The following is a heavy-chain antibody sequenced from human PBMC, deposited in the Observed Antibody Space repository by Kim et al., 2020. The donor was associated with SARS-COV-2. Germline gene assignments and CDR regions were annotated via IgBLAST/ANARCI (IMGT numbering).Heavy chain of an antibody. CDR3: ARHYGGYVYQNAKDGDGMDV. V-gene: IGHV5-10-1*01. CDR2: IDPSDSYT. J-gene: IGHJ6*02. CDR1: GYSFTSYW. D-gene: IGHD5-12*01. Sequence: GESLKISCKGSGYSFTSYWISWVRQMPGKGLEWMGRIDPSDSYTNYSPSFQGHVTISADKSISTAYLQWSSLKASDTAMYYCARHYGGYVYQNAKDGDGMDVWGQGTTVTVSS.